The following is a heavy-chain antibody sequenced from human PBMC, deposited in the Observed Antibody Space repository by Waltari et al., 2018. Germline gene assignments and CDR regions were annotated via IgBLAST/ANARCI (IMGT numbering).Heavy chain of an antibody. D-gene: IGHD1-26*01. CDR2: INSDGSST. J-gene: IGHJ3*02. CDR3: ASFGSYKSGDAFDI. Sequence: EVQLVESGGGLVQPGGSLRLSCAASGFTFSSYWMHWVRQAPGKGLVWVSRINSDGSSTSYAGSVKGRFTISRDNAKNTLYLQMNSLRAEDTAVYYCASFGSYKSGDAFDIWGQGTMVTVSS. V-gene: IGHV3-74*01. CDR1: GFTFSSYW.